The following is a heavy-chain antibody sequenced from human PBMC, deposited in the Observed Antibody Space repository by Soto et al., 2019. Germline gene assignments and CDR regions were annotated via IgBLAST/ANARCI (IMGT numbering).Heavy chain of an antibody. Sequence: GGSLRLSCAASGVTLNNFAMTWVRQAPGKGLEWISSVSGSGSATYYADSVKGRFTISRDNSKNTLSLQMNSLRAEAPAVYYWAKQGGGGVCGASVYWGQGTLVPVSS. V-gene: IGHV3-23*01. CDR1: GVTLNNFA. CDR3: AKQGGGGVCGASVY. CDR2: VSGSGSAT. J-gene: IGHJ4*02. D-gene: IGHD2-8*02.